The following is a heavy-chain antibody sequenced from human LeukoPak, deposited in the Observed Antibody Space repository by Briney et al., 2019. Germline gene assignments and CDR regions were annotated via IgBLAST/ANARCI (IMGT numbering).Heavy chain of an antibody. CDR3: ARAYSSGWYLDAFDI. CDR1: GGTFSSYA. D-gene: IGHD6-19*01. V-gene: IGHV1-69*04. J-gene: IGHJ3*02. Sequence: GSSVKVSCKASGGTFSSYAISWVRQAPGRGLEWMGRIIPILGIANYAQKFQGRVTITADKSTSTAYMELSSLGSEDTAVYYCARAYSSGWYLDAFDIWGQGTMVTVSS. CDR2: IIPILGIA.